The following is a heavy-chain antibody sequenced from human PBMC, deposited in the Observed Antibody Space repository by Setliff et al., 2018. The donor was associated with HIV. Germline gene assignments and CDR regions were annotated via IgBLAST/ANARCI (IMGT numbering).Heavy chain of an antibody. J-gene: IGHJ6*02. CDR3: ATVGENAKYSGYDYYYYYGMDV. CDR2: VDPEDGET. D-gene: IGHD5-12*01. CDR1: GYTFTDYY. Sequence: ASVKVSCKASGYTFTDYYMHWVQQAPGKGLEWMGRVDPEDGETTYAEKLQGRVTITADTSTDTAYMELSSLRSEDTAVYYCATVGENAKYSGYDYYYYYGMDVWGQGTTVTVSS. V-gene: IGHV1-69-2*01.